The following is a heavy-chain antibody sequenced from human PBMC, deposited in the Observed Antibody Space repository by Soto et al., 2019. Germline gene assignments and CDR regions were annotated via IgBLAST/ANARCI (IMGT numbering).Heavy chain of an antibody. Sequence: GGSLRLSCAASGFTFSSCAMSWVRQAPGKGLEWVSGIGGSGDDTEYTDSVKGRFTISRDNSKNTLYLQMNSLRAEDTALYYWAKGFYYRRTGFDYWGQGTLVTVPQ. CDR1: GFTFSSCA. CDR2: IGGSGDDT. V-gene: IGHV3-23*01. D-gene: IGHD3-10*01. J-gene: IGHJ4*02. CDR3: AKGFYYRRTGFDY.